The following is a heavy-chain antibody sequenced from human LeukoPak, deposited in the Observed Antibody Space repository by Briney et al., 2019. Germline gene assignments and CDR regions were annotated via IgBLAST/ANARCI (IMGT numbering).Heavy chain of an antibody. V-gene: IGHV1-2*02. CDR3: ARRYCSSTSCYYFDY. Sequence: ASVKVSCKASGYTFTGYYIYWVRQAPGQGLEWMGWINVNRGGTNYAQRFQGRVTMTRDTSITTAYMELSRLKSDDTAVYYCARRYCSSTSCYYFDYWGQGTPVTVSS. CDR2: INVNRGGT. J-gene: IGHJ4*02. CDR1: GYTFTGYY. D-gene: IGHD2-2*01.